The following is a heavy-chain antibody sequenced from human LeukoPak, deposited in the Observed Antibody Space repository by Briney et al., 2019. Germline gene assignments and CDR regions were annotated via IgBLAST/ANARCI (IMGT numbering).Heavy chain of an antibody. CDR3: AGAPPLLYSSSSPGAFDI. D-gene: IGHD6-13*01. CDR1: GGSISSYY. Sequence: PSETLSLTCTASGGSISSYYWSWIRQPPGKGLEWIGYIYYSGSTNYNPSLRSRVTISVDTSKNQFSLKLNSVTAADTAVYYCAGAPPLLYSSSSPGAFDIWGQGTMVTVSS. CDR2: IYYSGST. J-gene: IGHJ3*02. V-gene: IGHV4-59*01.